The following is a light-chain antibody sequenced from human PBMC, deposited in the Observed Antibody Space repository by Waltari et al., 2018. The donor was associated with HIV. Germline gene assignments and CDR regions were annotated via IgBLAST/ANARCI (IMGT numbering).Light chain of an antibody. V-gene: IGKV1-9*01. Sequence: DIQLTQSPSFLPASVGDRVTTTCRASQGLSSYLAWYQQKPGKAPKLLLYAASTLQSGVPARFSGSGSGTEFTLTNSGLQPEDCATWYCQQLNTCPLTFGGGTKVDIK. CDR3: QQLNTCPLT. CDR2: AAS. CDR1: QGLSSY. J-gene: IGKJ4*01.